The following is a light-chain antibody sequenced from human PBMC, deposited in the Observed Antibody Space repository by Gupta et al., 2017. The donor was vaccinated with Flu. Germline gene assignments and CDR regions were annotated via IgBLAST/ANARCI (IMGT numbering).Light chain of an antibody. V-gene: IGKV3-15*01. J-gene: IGKJ4*01. Sequence: VLPQSPATLSVSPGERATLSCRASQSVNTNVVWYQQKPGQAPRYIISGASTRATGSPARFTGSGSGTEFILTISSLQSEDSGVDYCQHYDSWPLTFGGGTKVEIK. CDR1: QSVNTN. CDR3: QHYDSWPLT. CDR2: GAS.